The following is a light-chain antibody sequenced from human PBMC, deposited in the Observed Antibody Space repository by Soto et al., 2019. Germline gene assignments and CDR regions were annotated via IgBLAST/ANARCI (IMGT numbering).Light chain of an antibody. V-gene: IGLV2-14*01. CDR2: EVY. J-gene: IGLJ2*01. CDR1: SSDVGYNH. Sequence: QSALTQPASVSGSPGQSITISCTGTSSDVGYNHVSWYQHHPGKAPRLMIYEVYNRPSGVSNRFSGSQSGNTASLTISGLQAEDEADYYWSSYTNSSPLLFGGGTKVTVL. CDR3: SSYTNSSPLL.